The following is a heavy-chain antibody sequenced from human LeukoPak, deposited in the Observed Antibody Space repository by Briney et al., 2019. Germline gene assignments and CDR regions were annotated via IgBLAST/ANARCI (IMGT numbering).Heavy chain of an antibody. Sequence: PSETLSLTCVVSGYSISSGYYWGWIRQPPGKGLEWIGSIYHSESTYYNPSLKSRVTISVDTSKNQFSLKLRSVTAADTAVYYCARPAYAEYSSSWWAYWGQGTLVTVSS. CDR3: ARPAYAEYSSSWWAY. V-gene: IGHV4-38-2*01. CDR1: GYSISSGYY. D-gene: IGHD6-6*01. CDR2: IYHSEST. J-gene: IGHJ4*02.